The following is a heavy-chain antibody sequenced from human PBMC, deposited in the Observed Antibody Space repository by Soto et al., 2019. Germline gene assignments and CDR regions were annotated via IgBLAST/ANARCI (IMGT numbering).Heavy chain of an antibody. D-gene: IGHD2-15*01. Sequence: GASVKVSCKASGYTFTSYAMHWVRQAPGQRLEWMGWINAGNGNTKYSQKFQGRVTMTTDTSTSTAYMELRSLRSDDTAVYYCARQEGLRYCSGGSCYNFDYWGQGTLVTVSS. CDR2: INAGNGNT. J-gene: IGHJ4*02. CDR3: ARQEGLRYCSGGSCYNFDY. CDR1: GYTFTSYA. V-gene: IGHV1-3*01.